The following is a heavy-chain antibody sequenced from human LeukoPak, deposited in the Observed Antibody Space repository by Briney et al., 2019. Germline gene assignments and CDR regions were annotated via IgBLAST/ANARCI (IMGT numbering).Heavy chain of an antibody. CDR1: GYTFTSYD. J-gene: IGHJ4*02. Sequence: ASVKVSCKASGYTFTSYDINWVRQATGQGLEWMGTINPSGGTTSYAQMFQGRVTMTRDTSTSTVYMELSSLKSDDTAVYYCARVHPPTYYADTRGPSFDHWGQGTLVTVSS. V-gene: IGHV1-46*01. CDR2: INPSGGTT. D-gene: IGHD3-16*01. CDR3: ARVHPPTYYADTRGPSFDH.